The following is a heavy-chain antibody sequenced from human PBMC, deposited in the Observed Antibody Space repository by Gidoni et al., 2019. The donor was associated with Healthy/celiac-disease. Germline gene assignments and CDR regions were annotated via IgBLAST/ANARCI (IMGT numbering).Heavy chain of an antibody. CDR1: GFSFNSYA. J-gene: IGHJ6*03. Sequence: VQLLESGGGLVQPGGSLRLSCAASGFSFNSYAISWVRQAPGKGLEWVSVISGSGDSANYADSVKGRFTVSRDNSKNTLYLQMNRLRAEDTALYYCASNSWGYYYYYIDVWGKGTTVTVSS. CDR2: ISGSGDSA. CDR3: ASNSWGYYYYYIDV. D-gene: IGHD6-13*01. V-gene: IGHV3-23*01.